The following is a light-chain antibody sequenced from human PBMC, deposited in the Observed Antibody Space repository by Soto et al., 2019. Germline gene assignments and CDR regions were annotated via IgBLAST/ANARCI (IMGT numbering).Light chain of an antibody. CDR1: TGAVTSGHY. Sequence: QAVVTQEPSLTVSPGGTVTLTCGSSTGAVTSGHYPYWFQQKPGQAPRTLIYDTSNKHSWTPARFSGVLLGGKAALTLSGAQPEDEAEYYCLLSYSGARAGVFGTGTKLTVL. CDR2: DTS. CDR3: LLSYSGARAGV. V-gene: IGLV7-46*01. J-gene: IGLJ1*01.